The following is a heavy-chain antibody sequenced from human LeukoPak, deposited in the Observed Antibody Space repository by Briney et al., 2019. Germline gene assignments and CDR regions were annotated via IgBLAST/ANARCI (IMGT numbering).Heavy chain of an antibody. D-gene: IGHD6-13*01. J-gene: IGHJ5*02. CDR1: GFTFSDYY. Sequence: KAGGSLRLSCAASGFTFSDYYMSWIRQAPGKGLEWVSYISSSGSTIYYADSVKGRFTISRDNAKNSLYLQMNSLRAEDTAVYYCARGLVAAAAPPRFDPWGQGTLVTVSS. CDR2: ISSSGSTI. CDR3: ARGLVAAAAPPRFDP. V-gene: IGHV3-11*04.